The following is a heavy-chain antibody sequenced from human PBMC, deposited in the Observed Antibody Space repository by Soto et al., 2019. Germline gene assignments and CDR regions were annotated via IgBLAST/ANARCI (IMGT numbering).Heavy chain of an antibody. CDR3: ASLPDNDGMDV. Sequence: QLQLQESGPGLVKPSETLSLTCTVSGGSISSSSYYWGWIRQPPGKGLEWIGSIYYSGSTYYNPSLKTRVTTAAGTSKNQFPLKRSSVTAADTAVYYCASLPDNDGMDVWGQGTTVTVSS. J-gene: IGHJ6*02. V-gene: IGHV4-39*01. CDR2: IYYSGST. D-gene: IGHD1-1*01. CDR1: GGSISSSSYY.